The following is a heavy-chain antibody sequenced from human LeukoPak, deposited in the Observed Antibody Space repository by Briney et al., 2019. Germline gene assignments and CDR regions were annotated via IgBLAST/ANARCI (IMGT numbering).Heavy chain of an antibody. Sequence: SETLSLTCTVSGGSISRATYYWTWIRQPPGKGLEWIGSVSNSGSTNYNPSLKSRVTISLDTSKNQFSLKLSSVTAADTAVYYCASYCSGGSCYSVLDWFDPWGQGTLVTVSS. CDR1: GGSISRATYY. CDR2: VSNSGST. CDR3: ASYCSGGSCYSVLDWFDP. D-gene: IGHD2-15*01. V-gene: IGHV4-39*01. J-gene: IGHJ5*02.